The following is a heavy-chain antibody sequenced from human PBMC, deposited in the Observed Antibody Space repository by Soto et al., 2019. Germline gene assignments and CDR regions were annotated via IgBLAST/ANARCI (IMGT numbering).Heavy chain of an antibody. V-gene: IGHV4-30-2*01. J-gene: IGHJ4*02. CDR3: ARGTFSYGPKIHYFEY. Sequence: SETLSLTCAVSGGSISSGGYSWNWIRQPPGKGLEWIGFIYHTGGTYYTPSLTSRVTMPVDGSKNQFSLKLASVTAADTALYFCARGTFSYGPKIHYFEYWGRGTRVT. D-gene: IGHD1-26*01. CDR2: IYHTGGT. CDR1: GGSISSGGYS.